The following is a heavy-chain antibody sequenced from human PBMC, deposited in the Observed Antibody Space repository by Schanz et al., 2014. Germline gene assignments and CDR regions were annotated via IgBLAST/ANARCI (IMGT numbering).Heavy chain of an antibody. CDR2: IIPILGIA. J-gene: IGHJ4*02. D-gene: IGHD4-17*01. CDR1: GGTFNSYT. V-gene: IGHV1-69*04. CDR3: ARGYGDSPTDF. Sequence: QVQLVQSGAEVKKPGSSMKVSCKASGGTFNSYTINWVRQAPGQGLEWMGRIIPILGIANYAQKFQGRVTITVDRSTSTAYMELSSLRSEDTAVYYCARGYGDSPTDFWGQGTLVTVSS.